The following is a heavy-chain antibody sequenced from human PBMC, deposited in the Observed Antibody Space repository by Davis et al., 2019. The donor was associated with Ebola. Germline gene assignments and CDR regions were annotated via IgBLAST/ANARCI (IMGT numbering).Heavy chain of an antibody. CDR2: ISLTGGTT. CDR3: AKDPVVVKGWIDN. D-gene: IGHD2-15*01. V-gene: IGHV3-23*01. CDR1: GFKFSGFA. Sequence: PGGSLRLSCVTSGFKFSGFAMSWVRQAPGKGLEWVSAISLTGGTTSYADSVKGRFIISRDNSNDTVYLQMNSLRAEDTAVYYCAKDPVVVKGWIDNWGQGTLVSVSA. J-gene: IGHJ4*02.